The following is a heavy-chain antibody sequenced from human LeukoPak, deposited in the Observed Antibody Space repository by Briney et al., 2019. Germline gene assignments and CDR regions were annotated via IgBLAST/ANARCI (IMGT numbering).Heavy chain of an antibody. CDR1: GDSINSLDL. D-gene: IGHD3-22*01. CDR3: AGLVGRYSSGLYYYYFDY. Sequence: PSETLSLTCTVSGDSINSLDLWSWVRQPPGQGLEWIGEMYLSGTTHSNPSVKSRVTISIDKSKNQFFLNLSSVTAADTAVYYCAGLVGRYSSGLYYYYFDYWGQGTLVTVSS. V-gene: IGHV4-4*02. J-gene: IGHJ4*02. CDR2: MYLSGTT.